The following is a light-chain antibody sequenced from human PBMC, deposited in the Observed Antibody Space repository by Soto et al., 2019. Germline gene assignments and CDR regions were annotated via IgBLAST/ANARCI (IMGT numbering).Light chain of an antibody. V-gene: IGKV1-39*01. CDR3: QQSYSTSPIT. J-gene: IGKJ5*01. Sequence: IQMTQSPSSLSASVGDRLTITCRASQSISSYLNWYQQKPGKAPKLLIYAASSLQSGVASRFSGSGSGTDFTLTISRLQPEDFATYYCQQSYSTSPITSGQGTRLEIK. CDR1: QSISSY. CDR2: AAS.